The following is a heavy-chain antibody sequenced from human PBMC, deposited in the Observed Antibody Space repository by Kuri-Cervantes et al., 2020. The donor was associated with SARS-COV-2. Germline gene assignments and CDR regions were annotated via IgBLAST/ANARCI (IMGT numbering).Heavy chain of an antibody. V-gene: IGHV3-23*01. Sequence: GGSLRLSCAASGFTFSSYAMSWVRQAPGKGLEWVSTISGSGGSTYYADSVKGRFTISRDNSRNTLYVQMNSLRAEDTAIYYCSRDRGYSGTSSPVYWGQGTLVTVSS. CDR3: SRDRGYSGTSSPVY. D-gene: IGHD1-26*01. CDR1: GFTFSSYA. CDR2: ISGSGGST. J-gene: IGHJ4*02.